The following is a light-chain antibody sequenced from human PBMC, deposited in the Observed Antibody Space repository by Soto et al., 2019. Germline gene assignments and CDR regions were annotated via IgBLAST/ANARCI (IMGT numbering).Light chain of an antibody. CDR2: GVS. J-gene: IGKJ1*01. CDR1: QRVSSSS. V-gene: IGKV3-20*01. Sequence: SVLTQSPATLSLSPREIATLSCWASQRVSSSSLAWYQHKPGQSPRLLIFGVSSRATDIPDRFSGSGSGTDFTLTINRLEPEDFAVYYCQQYSISSTFGQGTKVDIK. CDR3: QQYSISST.